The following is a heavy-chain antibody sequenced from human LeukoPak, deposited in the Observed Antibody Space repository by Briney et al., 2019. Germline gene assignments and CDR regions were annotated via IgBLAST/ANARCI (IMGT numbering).Heavy chain of an antibody. D-gene: IGHD6-6*01. CDR2: IIPIFGTA. CDR1: GGTFSSYA. Sequence: SVKVSCKASGGTFSSYAISWVRQAPGQGLEWMGGIIPIFGTANYAQKFQGRVTITTDESTSTAYMELSSLRSEDTAVYYCARVTRGSSSALGYFDYWGQGTLVTVSS. V-gene: IGHV1-69*05. CDR3: ARVTRGSSSALGYFDY. J-gene: IGHJ4*02.